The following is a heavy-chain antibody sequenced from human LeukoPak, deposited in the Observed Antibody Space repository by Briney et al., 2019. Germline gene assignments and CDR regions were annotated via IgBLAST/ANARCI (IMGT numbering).Heavy chain of an antibody. CDR3: ARDDVAWNDVRWFDP. Sequence: GGSLRLSCAASGFTFSYYTMSWVRQAPGKGLEWVSSISSTGSSIYYADSVKGRFTISRDNAKNSLYLQMSSLRVEDTAVYYCARDDVAWNDVRWFDPWGQGTLVTVSS. CDR1: GFTFSYYT. J-gene: IGHJ5*02. CDR2: ISSTGSSI. V-gene: IGHV3-21*01. D-gene: IGHD1-1*01.